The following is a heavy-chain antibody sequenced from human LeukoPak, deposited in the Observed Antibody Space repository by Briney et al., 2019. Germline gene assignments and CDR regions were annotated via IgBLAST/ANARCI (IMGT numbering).Heavy chain of an antibody. CDR2: ISWNSGSI. CDR1: GFTFDDYA. CDR3: ARDRDPY. J-gene: IGHJ4*02. Sequence: GGSLRLSCAASGFTFDDYAMHWVRQAPGKGLEWVSGISWNSGSIGYADSVKGRFTISRDNSKNTLYLQMNSLRAEDTAVYYCARDRDPYWGQGTLVTVSS. V-gene: IGHV3-9*01.